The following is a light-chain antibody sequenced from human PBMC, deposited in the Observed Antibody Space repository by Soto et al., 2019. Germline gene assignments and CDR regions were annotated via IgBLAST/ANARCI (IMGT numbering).Light chain of an antibody. CDR3: QQYNSYPWT. CDR2: DAS. CDR1: QSIRSR. J-gene: IGKJ1*01. Sequence: DIQMTQSPSSLSASVGDTVTITCRASQSIRSRLNWYQQKPGKAPNRLISDASSLESGVPSRFSGSGSGTEFTLAISSLQPDDFATYYCQQYNSYPWTFGQGTKVDIK. V-gene: IGKV1-5*01.